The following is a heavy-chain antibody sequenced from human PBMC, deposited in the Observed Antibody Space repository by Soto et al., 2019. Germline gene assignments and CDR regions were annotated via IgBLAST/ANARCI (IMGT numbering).Heavy chain of an antibody. Sequence: GGSLRLSCSPSGFTFSSYAMSWFRQAPGKGLEWVSAISGSGGSTYYADSVKGRFTISRDNSKNTLYLQMNSLRAEDTAAYYCAKDARRVVVVPAAMLFKYTGYYFYMDVWGKVATVTVSS. CDR1: GFTFSSYA. J-gene: IGHJ6*03. V-gene: IGHV3-23*01. CDR2: ISGSGGST. D-gene: IGHD2-2*01. CDR3: AKDARRVVVVPAAMLFKYTGYYFYMDV.